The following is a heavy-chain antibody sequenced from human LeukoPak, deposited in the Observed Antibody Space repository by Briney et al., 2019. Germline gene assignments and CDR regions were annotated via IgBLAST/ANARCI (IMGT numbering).Heavy chain of an antibody. CDR2: IYTSGST. Sequence: SETLSLTCSVSGGSISTFYWSWIRQPPGKELEWVGYIYTSGSTNYNPSLKSRVTISVDTSKNQFSLRLSSVTAADTAVYYCARMRDWFDPWGQGTLVTGSS. V-gene: IGHV4-4*09. CDR3: ARMRDWFDP. J-gene: IGHJ5*02. CDR1: GGSISTFY.